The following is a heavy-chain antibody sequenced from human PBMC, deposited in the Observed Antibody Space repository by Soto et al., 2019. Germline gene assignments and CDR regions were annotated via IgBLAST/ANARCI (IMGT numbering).Heavy chain of an antibody. CDR1: GFAFSTYG. CDR2: ISSSGSTR. V-gene: IGHV3-48*01. CDR3: ARESHTNYGDYMDV. Sequence: GGSLRLSCAVSGFAFSTYGMSWVRQAPGKGLEWVSYISSSGSTRDYADSVKGRFTISRDNAKNSLYLLMNSLRAEDTAVYYCARESHTNYGDYMDVWGKGTTVTV. J-gene: IGHJ6*03. D-gene: IGHD4-17*01.